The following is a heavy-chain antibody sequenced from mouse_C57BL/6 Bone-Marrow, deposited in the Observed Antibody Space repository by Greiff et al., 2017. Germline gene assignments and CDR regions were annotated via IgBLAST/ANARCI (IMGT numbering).Heavy chain of an antibody. V-gene: IGHV1-64*01. CDR3: SAITNYYYGSLWYVDV. CDR1: GYTFTSYW. D-gene: IGHD1-1*01. Sequence: VQLQQPGAELVKPGASVKLSCKASGYTFTSYWMHWVKQRPGQGLEWIGMIHPYSGSTNYNEKFKSKATLTVDKSSSTAYMQLSSLTSEDSAVYYCSAITNYYYGSLWYVDVWGTGTTVTVSS. CDR2: IHPYSGST. J-gene: IGHJ1*03.